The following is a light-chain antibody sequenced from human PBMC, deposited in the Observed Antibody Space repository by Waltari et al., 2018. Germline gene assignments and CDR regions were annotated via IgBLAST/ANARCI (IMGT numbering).Light chain of an antibody. CDR2: KAS. J-gene: IGKJ5*01. V-gene: IGKV1-5*03. CDR1: RFFSSW. Sequence: DIQMTQSPSTLSASVGDRVPITCRPLRFFSSWLAWYQQKPGKAPKLLNYKASILESGVPSRFSGSESGTEFTLTISSLQPDDFATYYCQQYNTYPLTFGQGTRLEI. CDR3: QQYNTYPLT.